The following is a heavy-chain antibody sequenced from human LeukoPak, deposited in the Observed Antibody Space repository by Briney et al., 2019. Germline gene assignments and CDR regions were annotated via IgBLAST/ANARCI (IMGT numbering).Heavy chain of an antibody. V-gene: IGHV1-69*05. CDR3: ARDRVASSWYSGLPDY. Sequence: GASVKVSCKASVGTFSSYAISWVRQAPGQGLEWMGRIIPIFGTANYAQKFQGRVTITTDESTSTAYMELSSLRSEDTAVYYCARDRVASSWYSGLPDYWGQGTLVTVSS. D-gene: IGHD6-13*01. CDR1: VGTFSSYA. CDR2: IIPIFGTA. J-gene: IGHJ4*02.